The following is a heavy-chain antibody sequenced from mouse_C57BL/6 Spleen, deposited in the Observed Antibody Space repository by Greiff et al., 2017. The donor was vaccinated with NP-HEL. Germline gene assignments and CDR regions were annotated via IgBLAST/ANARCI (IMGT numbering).Heavy chain of an antibody. V-gene: IGHV1-9*01. CDR1: GYTFTGYW. D-gene: IGHD1-1*02. Sequence: VQVVESGAELMKPGASVKLSCKATGYTFTGYWIEWVKQRPGHGLEWIGEILPGSGSTNYNEKFKGKATFTADTSSNTAYMQLSSLTTEDSAIYYCGLWSLSHYYAMDYWGQGTSVTVSS. CDR2: ILPGSGST. CDR3: GLWSLSHYYAMDY. J-gene: IGHJ4*01.